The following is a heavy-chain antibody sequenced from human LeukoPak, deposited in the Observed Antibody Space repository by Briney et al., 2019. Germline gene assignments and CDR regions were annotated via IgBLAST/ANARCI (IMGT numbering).Heavy chain of an antibody. V-gene: IGHV1-46*01. CDR2: INPTGGSA. CDR3: ARDDSSGYGHDY. Sequence: ASVKVSCKTSGYTFTDFSVHWVRQAPGQGLEWMGIINPTGGSAGFAQKFQGRVTMTRDTSISTAYMELSRLRSDDTAVYYCARDDSSGYGHDYWGQGTLVTVSS. J-gene: IGHJ4*02. D-gene: IGHD3-22*01. CDR1: GYTFTDFS.